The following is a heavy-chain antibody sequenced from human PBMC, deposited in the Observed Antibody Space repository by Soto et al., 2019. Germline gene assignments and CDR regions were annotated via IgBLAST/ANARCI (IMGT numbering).Heavy chain of an antibody. Sequence: QVQLQESGPGLVKPSQTLSLACSVSGGSITSXTYYWXXXXXXXGKGLEWIGYIHFSGSSFYNPSLKSRLXXSLXTXXXXXXXXXXXXXXXXXXXXXXAXXSXSSMNLRVRYFDVWGRGTLVTVSS. D-gene: IGHD6-6*01. CDR3: XAXXSXSSMNLRVRYFDV. J-gene: IGHJ2*01. V-gene: IGHV4-31*06. CDR1: GGSITSXTYY. CDR2: IHFSGSS.